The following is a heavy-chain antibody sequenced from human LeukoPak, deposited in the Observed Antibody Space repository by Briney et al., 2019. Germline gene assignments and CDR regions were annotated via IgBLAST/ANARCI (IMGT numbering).Heavy chain of an antibody. D-gene: IGHD1-26*01. CDR3: AKGGMVDY. J-gene: IGHJ4*02. Sequence: PGGSLRLSCAASGFTFDDYAMHWVRQASGKGLEWVSGISWNSGSIGYADSVKGRFTISRDNAKNSLYLQMNSLRAEDTALYYCAKGGMVDYWGQGTLVTVPS. V-gene: IGHV3-9*01. CDR2: ISWNSGSI. CDR1: GFTFDDYA.